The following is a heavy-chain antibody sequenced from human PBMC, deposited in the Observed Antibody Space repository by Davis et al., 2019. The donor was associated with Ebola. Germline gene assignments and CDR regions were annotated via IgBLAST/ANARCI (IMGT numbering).Heavy chain of an antibody. J-gene: IGHJ5*02. D-gene: IGHD6-19*01. CDR1: GYTFTSYA. CDR2: ISAYNGNT. CDR3: ARGVAGTGGWFDP. Sequence: ASVKVSCKASGYTFTSYAMHWVRQAPGQRLEWMGWISAYNGNTNYAQKLQGRVTMTTDTSTSTAYMELRSLRSDDTAVYYCARGVAGTGGWFDPWGQGTLVTVSS. V-gene: IGHV1-18*01.